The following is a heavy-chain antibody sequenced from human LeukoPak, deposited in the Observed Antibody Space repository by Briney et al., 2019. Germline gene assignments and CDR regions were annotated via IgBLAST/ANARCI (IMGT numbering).Heavy chain of an antibody. V-gene: IGHV3-30*18. CDR3: AKDGGGI. CDR2: ISYDGSNK. CDR1: GFTFSSYG. D-gene: IGHD2-21*01. Sequence: GGSLRLSCAASGFTFSSYGMHWVRQAPGKGLEWVAVISYDGSNKYYADSVKGRFTISRDNSKNTLYLQMNSLRAEDTAVYYCAKDGGGIWGQGTLVTVSS. J-gene: IGHJ4*02.